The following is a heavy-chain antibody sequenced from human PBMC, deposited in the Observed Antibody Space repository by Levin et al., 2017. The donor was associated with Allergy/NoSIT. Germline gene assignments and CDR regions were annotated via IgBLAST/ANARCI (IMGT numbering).Heavy chain of an antibody. CDR1: GYTFTTYW. Sequence: GESLKISCRGSGYTFTTYWIGWVRQMPGKGLEWMGIIYPGDSDTRYSPSFQGQVTISADKSISTAYLQWSSLKASDTAMYYCARGYCSGGSCYDYYFYYYMDVWGKGTTVTVSS. V-gene: IGHV5-51*01. D-gene: IGHD2-15*01. CDR2: IYPGDSDT. CDR3: ARGYCSGGSCYDYYFYYYMDV. J-gene: IGHJ6*03.